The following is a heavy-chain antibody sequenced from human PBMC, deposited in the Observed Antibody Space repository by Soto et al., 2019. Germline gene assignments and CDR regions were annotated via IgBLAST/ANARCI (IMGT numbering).Heavy chain of an antibody. Sequence: QVTLKESGPVLVKPTETLTLTCTVSGFSLSNARMGVSWIRQPPGKALEWLAHIFSNDEKSYSTSLKSRLTISKDTSKSQVVLTMTNMDPEDTATYYCARTPDRGYSGYDFVYFDYWGQGTLVTVSS. CDR2: IFSNDEK. CDR3: ARTPDRGYSGYDFVYFDY. D-gene: IGHD5-12*01. V-gene: IGHV2-26*01. J-gene: IGHJ4*02. CDR1: GFSLSNARMG.